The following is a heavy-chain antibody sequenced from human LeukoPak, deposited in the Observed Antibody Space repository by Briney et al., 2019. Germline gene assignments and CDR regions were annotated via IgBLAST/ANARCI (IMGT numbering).Heavy chain of an antibody. CDR2: IYYSGST. Sequence: SETLSLTCTVSGCSFSGSSYYRGWIRQPPGKWLEWIGSIYYSGSTYYNPSLKSRVTISVDTSKNQISLKLNSVTATDTAVYYCAAAPIIYYDSSGYYYEWGQGTLVTVSS. CDR3: AAAPIIYYDSSGYYYE. J-gene: IGHJ4*02. D-gene: IGHD3-22*01. V-gene: IGHV4-39*01. CDR1: GCSFSGSSYY.